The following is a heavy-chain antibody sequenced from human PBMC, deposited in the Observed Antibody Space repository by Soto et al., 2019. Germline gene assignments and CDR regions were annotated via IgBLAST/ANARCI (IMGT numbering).Heavy chain of an antibody. CDR2: IYYSGST. V-gene: IGHV4-61*01. CDR1: GGSVSSGSYY. Sequence: QVQLQESGPGLVKPSETLSLTCTVSGGSVSSGSYYWSWIRQPPGKGLEWIGYIYYSGSTNYNPSLKSRVTISVDTSKNQCSLKLSSVTAADTAVYYCARAGLGDGSDYWGPGTLVTVSS. CDR3: ARAGLGDGSDY. J-gene: IGHJ4*02. D-gene: IGHD1-26*01.